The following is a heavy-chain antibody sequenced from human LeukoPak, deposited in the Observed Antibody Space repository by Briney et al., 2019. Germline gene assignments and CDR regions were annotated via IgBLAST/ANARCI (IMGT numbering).Heavy chain of an antibody. CDR1: GGSFSGYY. J-gene: IGHJ4*02. Sequence: PSETLSLTCAVYGGSFSGYYWSWIRQPPGKGLEWIGEINHSGSTNYNPSLKSRVTISVDTSKNQFSLKLSSVTAADTAVYYCARGRGYYDSSGYHPLWYWGQGTLVTVSS. D-gene: IGHD3-22*01. V-gene: IGHV4-34*01. CDR2: INHSGST. CDR3: ARGRGYYDSSGYHPLWY.